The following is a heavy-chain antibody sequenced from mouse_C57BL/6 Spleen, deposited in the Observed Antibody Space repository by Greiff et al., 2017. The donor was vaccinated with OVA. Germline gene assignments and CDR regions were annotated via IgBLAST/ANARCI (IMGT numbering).Heavy chain of an antibody. CDR2: ISSGGDYI. J-gene: IGHJ1*03. Sequence: EVKLVESGEGLVKPGGSLKLSCAASGFTFSSYAMSWVRQTPEKRLEWVAYISSGGDYIYYADTVKGRFTISRDNARNTLYLQMSSLKSEDTAVYYCTREAGGYFDVWGTGTTVTVSS. CDR3: TREAGGYFDV. CDR1: GFTFSSYA. V-gene: IGHV5-9-1*02.